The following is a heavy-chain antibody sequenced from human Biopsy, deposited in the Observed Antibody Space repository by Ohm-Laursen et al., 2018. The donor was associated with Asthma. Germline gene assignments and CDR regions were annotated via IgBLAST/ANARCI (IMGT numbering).Heavy chain of an antibody. J-gene: IGHJ5*02. V-gene: IGHV3-7*01. CDR1: GFSFSSHW. Sequence: SLRLSCAASGFSFSSHWMSWVRQAPGKGLEWVANIKQDGSEKYYVDSVKGRFSTSRDNAKNSLYLQMNSLRVEDTAVYYCARDGRWFDPWGQGTLVTVSS. CDR3: ARDGRWFDP. CDR2: IKQDGSEK.